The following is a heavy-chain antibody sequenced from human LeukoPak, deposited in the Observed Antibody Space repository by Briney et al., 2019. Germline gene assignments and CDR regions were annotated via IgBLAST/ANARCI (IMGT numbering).Heavy chain of an antibody. CDR1: GYTFTSYY. D-gene: IGHD2-8*01. Sequence: SVKVSCKASGYTFTSYYMHWVRQAPGQGLEWMGIINPSGGSTSYAQKFQGRVTMTRDTSTSTVYMELSSLRSEDTAVYYCARDSRLTFLGDIVLMVYAFSPYWFDPWGQGTLVTVSS. CDR3: ARDSRLTFLGDIVLMVYAFSPYWFDP. CDR2: INPSGGST. J-gene: IGHJ5*02. V-gene: IGHV1-46*01.